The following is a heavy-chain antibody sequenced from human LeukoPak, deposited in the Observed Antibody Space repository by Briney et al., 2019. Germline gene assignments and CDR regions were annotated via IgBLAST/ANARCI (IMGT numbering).Heavy chain of an antibody. CDR1: GFTFSTCS. Sequence: GGSLRLSCAASGFTFSTCSMHWVRQTPGRGLEWVSSITGSSSYIYYADSVKGRFTISRDNAKNSLYLQMNSLRAEDTAVYYCAKAKYQLPHDYWGQGTLVTVSS. D-gene: IGHD2-2*01. J-gene: IGHJ4*02. CDR2: ITGSSSYI. CDR3: AKAKYQLPHDY. V-gene: IGHV3-21*01.